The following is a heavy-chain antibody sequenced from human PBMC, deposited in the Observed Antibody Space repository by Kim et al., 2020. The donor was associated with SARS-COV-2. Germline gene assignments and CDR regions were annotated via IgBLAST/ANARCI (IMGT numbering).Heavy chain of an antibody. J-gene: IGHJ6*02. D-gene: IGHD3-16*01. CDR3: AKHVKGYFYYGMDV. CDR2: IGGSGGNI. Sequence: GGSLRLSCAASGFTFSSNAMTWVRQAPGKGLEWVSCIGGSGGNIYYADSVKGRFTISRDNSGNTVFLQMNSLRAEDTAVYYCAKHVKGYFYYGMDVWGQGTTVTVSS. CDR1: GFTFSSNA. V-gene: IGHV3-23*01.